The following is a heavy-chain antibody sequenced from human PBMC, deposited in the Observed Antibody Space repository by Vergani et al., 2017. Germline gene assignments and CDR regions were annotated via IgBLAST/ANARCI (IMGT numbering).Heavy chain of an antibody. J-gene: IGHJ5*02. CDR1: GGSISNYY. CDR3: ARVPGGSYGWFDP. V-gene: IGHV4-59*12. CDR2: SHYSGST. D-gene: IGHD1-26*01. Sequence: QVQLQESGPGLVKPSETLSLTCTVSGGSISNYYWGWIRQPPGKGLEWIGNSHYSGSTNYNPSLKGRVTISLDTSKNQFSLKLSSVTAADTAVYYCARVPGGSYGWFDPWGQGTLVTVSS.